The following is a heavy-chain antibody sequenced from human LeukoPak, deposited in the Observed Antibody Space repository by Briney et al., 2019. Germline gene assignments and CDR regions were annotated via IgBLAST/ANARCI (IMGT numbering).Heavy chain of an antibody. CDR3: ARGYCSSTSCPNWFDP. Sequence: SETLSLTCAVYGGSFSGYYWSWIRQPPGKGLEWIGEINHSGSTNYNPSLKSRVTISVDTSKNQFPLKLSSVTAADTAVYYCARGYCSSTSCPNWFDPWGQEPWSPSPQ. J-gene: IGHJ5*02. V-gene: IGHV4-34*01. CDR2: INHSGST. D-gene: IGHD2-2*01. CDR1: GGSFSGYY.